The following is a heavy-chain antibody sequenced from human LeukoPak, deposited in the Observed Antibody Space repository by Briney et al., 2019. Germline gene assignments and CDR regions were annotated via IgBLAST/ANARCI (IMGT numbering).Heavy chain of an antibody. Sequence: GGSLRLSCAASGFTFSSYAMSWVRQAPGKGLEWVSVIYSGGSTYYADSVKGRFTISRDNSKNTLYLQMNSLRAEDTAVYYCASTKGPYYFDYWGQGTLVTVSS. J-gene: IGHJ4*02. D-gene: IGHD3-3*01. CDR2: IYSGGST. V-gene: IGHV3-53*01. CDR1: GFTFSSYA. CDR3: ASTKGPYYFDY.